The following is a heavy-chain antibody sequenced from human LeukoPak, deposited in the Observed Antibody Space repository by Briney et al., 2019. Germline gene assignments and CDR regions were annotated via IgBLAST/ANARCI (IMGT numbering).Heavy chain of an antibody. D-gene: IGHD2-2*01. Sequence: PSQTLSLTCIVSGGSISSGDYYWSWIRQPPGKGLEWIGYIYYSGSTYYNPSLKSRVTISVDTSKNQFSLKLSSVTAADTAVYYCARNFQSSEFDYWGQGTLITVSS. J-gene: IGHJ4*02. V-gene: IGHV4-30-4*08. CDR3: ARNFQSSEFDY. CDR2: IYYSGST. CDR1: GGSISSGDYY.